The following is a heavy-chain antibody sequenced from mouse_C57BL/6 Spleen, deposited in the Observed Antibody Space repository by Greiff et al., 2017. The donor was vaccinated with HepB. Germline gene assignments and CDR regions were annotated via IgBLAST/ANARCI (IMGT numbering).Heavy chain of an antibody. D-gene: IGHD2-3*01. V-gene: IGHV5-12*01. CDR3: ARLDGYPLYAMDY. CDR1: GFTFSDYY. J-gene: IGHJ4*01. CDR2: ISNGGGST. Sequence: EVKVVESGGGLVQPGGSLKLSCAASGFTFSDYYMYWVRQTPEKRLEWVAYISNGGGSTYYPDTVKGRFTISRDNAKNTLYLQMSRLKSEDTAMYYCARLDGYPLYAMDYWGQGTSVTVSS.